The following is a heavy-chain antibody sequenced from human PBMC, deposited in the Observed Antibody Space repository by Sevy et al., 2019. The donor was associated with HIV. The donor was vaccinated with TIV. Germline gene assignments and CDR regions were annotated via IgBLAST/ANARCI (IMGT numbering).Heavy chain of an antibody. Sequence: GGSLRLSCAASGFTFRTFWMSWVRQAPGKGLEWVAHIKQDGTEKYHADSVKGRFTIARDNANNSLNLLMNSLRADDTAVYYCARYIGGRPRGYYFDSWGQGTLVTVSS. CDR3: ARYIGGRPRGYYFDS. CDR2: IKQDGTEK. J-gene: IGHJ4*02. CDR1: GFTFRTFW. D-gene: IGHD6-6*01. V-gene: IGHV3-7*01.